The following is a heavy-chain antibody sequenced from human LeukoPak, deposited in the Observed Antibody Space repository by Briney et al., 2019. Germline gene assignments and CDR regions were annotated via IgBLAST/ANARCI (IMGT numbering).Heavy chain of an antibody. CDR1: GGSFSGYY. J-gene: IGHJ3*02. D-gene: IGHD1-26*01. V-gene: IGHV4-34*01. CDR3: ARGRGGIVGAISAPRFDI. CDR2: INHSGST. Sequence: SETLSLTCTVYGGSFSGYYWSWIRQPPGKGLEWIGEINHSGSTNYNPSLKSRVTISVDTSKNQFSLKLSSVTAADTAVYYCARGRGGIVGAISAPRFDIWGQGTMVTVSS.